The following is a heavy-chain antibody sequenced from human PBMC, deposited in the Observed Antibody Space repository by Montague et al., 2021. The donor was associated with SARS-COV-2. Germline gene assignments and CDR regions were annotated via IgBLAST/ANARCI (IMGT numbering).Heavy chain of an antibody. J-gene: IGHJ4*02. CDR2: IYYSGST. Sequence: SETLSLTCTVSGGSISSGGYYWDWIRQPPGMGREWIGTIYYSGSTDYNPSLKSRVTISVDTSRNQFSLKVSSVTAADTAVYYCATTGGPTTVAGPFDYWGQGTPVTVSS. CDR1: GGSISSGGYY. D-gene: IGHD6-19*01. V-gene: IGHV4-39*01. CDR3: ATTGGPTTVAGPFDY.